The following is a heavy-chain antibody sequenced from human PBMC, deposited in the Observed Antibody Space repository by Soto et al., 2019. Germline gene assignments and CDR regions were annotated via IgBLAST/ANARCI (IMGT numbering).Heavy chain of an antibody. CDR2: IYYSGNT. CDR1: GDSVSSGSYY. Sequence: SETLSLTCTVSGDSVSSGSYYWSWIRQPPGKGLEWIGYIYYSGNTNYNPSLKSRVTISVATSKNQFSLKPNSVTAADTALYYCASFPTDNWPLDYWGQGILVTVSS. D-gene: IGHD1-1*01. J-gene: IGHJ4*02. V-gene: IGHV4-61*01. CDR3: ASFPTDNWPLDY.